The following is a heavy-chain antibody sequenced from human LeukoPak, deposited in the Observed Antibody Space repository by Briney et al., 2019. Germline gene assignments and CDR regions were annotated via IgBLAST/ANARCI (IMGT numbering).Heavy chain of an antibody. CDR3: AKGAKRLGYCSGGTCYSNYDYYYMDV. J-gene: IGHJ6*03. CDR1: GFTVSSNY. CDR2: IYSGGST. D-gene: IGHD2-15*01. V-gene: IGHV3-66*02. Sequence: GGSLRLSCAASGFTVSSNYMSWVRQAPGKGLEWVSVIYSGGSTYYADPVKGRFTISRDNSKNTLYLQMNSLRAEDTAVYYCAKGAKRLGYCSGGTCYSNYDYYYMDVWGKGTTVTISS.